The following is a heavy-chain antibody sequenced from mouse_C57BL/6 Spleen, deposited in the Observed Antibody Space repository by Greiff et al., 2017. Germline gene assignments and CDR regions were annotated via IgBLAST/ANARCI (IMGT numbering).Heavy chain of an antibody. J-gene: IGHJ4*01. Sequence: QVQLQQPGAELVMPGASVKLSCKASGYPFPSYWLHWVKQRPGQGLEWLGEIDPSVSYTNYNQKFKGKSTVTVDKSSSTAYMQLSSLTSEDSAVYYCARKAAQATGDYWGQGTTGTVAS. V-gene: IGHV1-69*01. CDR2: IDPSVSYT. D-gene: IGHD3-2*02. CDR1: GYPFPSYW. CDR3: ARKAAQATGDY.